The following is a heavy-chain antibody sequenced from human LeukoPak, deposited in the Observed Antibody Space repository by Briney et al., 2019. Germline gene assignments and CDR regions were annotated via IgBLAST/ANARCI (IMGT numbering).Heavy chain of an antibody. CDR1: GFTFSSYW. V-gene: IGHV3-74*01. D-gene: IGHD6-6*01. Sequence: GGSLRLSCAASGFTFSSYWMHWVRQAPGKGLVWVSRINSDGSSTSYADSVKGRFTISRDNAKNTLYLQMNSLRAEDTAVYYCARDSIAARPGQPNPVDYWGQGTLVTVSS. CDR3: ARDSIAARPGQPNPVDY. CDR2: INSDGSST. J-gene: IGHJ4*02.